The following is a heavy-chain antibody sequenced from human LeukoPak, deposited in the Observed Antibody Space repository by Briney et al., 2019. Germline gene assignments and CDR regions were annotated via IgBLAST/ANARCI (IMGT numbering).Heavy chain of an antibody. Sequence: PSETLSLTCAVYGGSFSDYYWSWIRQPPGKGLEGIGEINHSGSTDYNPSLKSRVTISIDKSKNPFSLKLTSVTAADTAIYYCARDTYNWNVDAFDPWGQGTLVTVSS. J-gene: IGHJ5*02. CDR2: INHSGST. V-gene: IGHV4-34*01. D-gene: IGHD1-20*01. CDR3: ARDTYNWNVDAFDP. CDR1: GGSFSDYY.